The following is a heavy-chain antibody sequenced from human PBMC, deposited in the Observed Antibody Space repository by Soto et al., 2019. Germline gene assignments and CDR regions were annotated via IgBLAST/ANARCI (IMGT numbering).Heavy chain of an antibody. CDR1: GFTFSIFP. CDR2: ISSSGGGT. CDR3: AKDLTYSSSWTYDS. Sequence: EVQLLESGGGLVQPGGSLRLSCAASGFTFSIFPMTWVRQAPGKGLEWVSAISSSGGGTYCAHSVRGRFTISRDNSKSTLYLQMNSLRAEDTALYYCAKDLTYSSSWTYDSWGQGTLVSVSS. J-gene: IGHJ4*02. V-gene: IGHV3-23*01. D-gene: IGHD6-13*01.